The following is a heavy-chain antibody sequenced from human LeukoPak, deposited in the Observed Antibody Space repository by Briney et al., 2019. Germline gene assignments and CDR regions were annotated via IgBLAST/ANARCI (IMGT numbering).Heavy chain of an antibody. D-gene: IGHD3-3*01. CDR2: FYYSEGT. CDR3: ARVSRITIFGVVMRYYYYMDV. Sequence: SETLSLICTVSGVSISSSSFSWGWIRQPPGKGLEWIGTFYYSEGTYYNPSLQSRVTISVDTSKNQLSLKLSSVTAADTAVYYCARVSRITIFGVVMRYYYYMDVWGKGTTVTVSS. CDR1: GVSISSSSFS. V-gene: IGHV4-39*07. J-gene: IGHJ6*03.